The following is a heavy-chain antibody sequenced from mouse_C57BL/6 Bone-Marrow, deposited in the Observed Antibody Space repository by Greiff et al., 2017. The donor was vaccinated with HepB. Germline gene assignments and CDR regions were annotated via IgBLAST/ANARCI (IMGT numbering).Heavy chain of an antibody. CDR2: ISNGGGST. CDR3: ARHDGYYGGFAY. D-gene: IGHD2-3*01. Sequence: EVKLMESGGGLVQPGGSLKLSCAASGFTFSDYYMYWVRQTPEKRLEWVAYISNGGGSTYYPDTVKGRFTISRDNAKNTLYLQMSRLKSEDTAMYYCARHDGYYGGFAYWGQGTLVTVSA. V-gene: IGHV5-12*01. J-gene: IGHJ3*01. CDR1: GFTFSDYY.